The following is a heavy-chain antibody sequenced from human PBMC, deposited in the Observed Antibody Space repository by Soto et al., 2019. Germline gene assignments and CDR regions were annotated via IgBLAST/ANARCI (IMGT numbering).Heavy chain of an antibody. J-gene: IGHJ1*01. V-gene: IGHV3-30*04. CDR1: GFRFSGFG. CDR3: ARDLGGYVHLWDKSNY. CDR2: ISFDASEK. D-gene: IGHD5-12*01. Sequence: QVQLVESGGGVVQPGASLTLSCAASGFRFSGFGMHWVRQAPGKGLEWVAVISFDASEKFYVDSVKVRFSISRDDSHSKVFLQMNSLRREDTGVYYCARDLGGYVHLWDKSNYWGQGTLVNVS.